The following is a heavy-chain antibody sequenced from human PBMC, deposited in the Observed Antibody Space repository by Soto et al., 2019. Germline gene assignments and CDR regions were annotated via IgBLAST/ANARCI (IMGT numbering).Heavy chain of an antibody. CDR3: AREGPPLNSGSHGYFQH. V-gene: IGHV1-18*01. J-gene: IGHJ1*01. D-gene: IGHD1-26*01. CDR1: GYTFTSYG. CDR2: ISAYNGNT. Sequence: GGSVKVSCKAAGYTFTSYGISWVRQAPGQGLEWMGWISAYNGNTNYAQKLHGRVTITTDTSTSTAYMELRSLRSDDTAVYYCAREGPPLNSGSHGYFQHWGQGTLVTVSS.